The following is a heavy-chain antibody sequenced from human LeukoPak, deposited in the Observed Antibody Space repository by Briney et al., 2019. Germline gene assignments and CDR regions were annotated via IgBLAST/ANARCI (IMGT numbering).Heavy chain of an antibody. Sequence: SETLSLTCAVYGGSFSGYYWSWIRQPPGKGLEWIGEINHSGSTNYNPSLKSRVTISVDTSKNQFSLKLNSVTAADTAVYYCARDGPYSSSGHFDYWGQGTLVTVSS. D-gene: IGHD6-6*01. J-gene: IGHJ4*02. CDR2: INHSGST. V-gene: IGHV4-34*01. CDR1: GGSFSGYY. CDR3: ARDGPYSSSGHFDY.